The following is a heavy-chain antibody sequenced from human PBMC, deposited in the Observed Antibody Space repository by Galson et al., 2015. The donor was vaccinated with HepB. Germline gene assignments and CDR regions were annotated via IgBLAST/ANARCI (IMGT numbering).Heavy chain of an antibody. V-gene: IGHV4-31*03. D-gene: IGHD2-15*01. CDR2: IYYSGST. CDR3: ARAGRGYCSGGSCYSGYYYMDV. J-gene: IGHJ6*03. Sequence: TLSLTCTVSGGSISSGGYYWSWIRQHPGKGLEWIGYIYYSGSTYYNPSLKSRVTISVDTSKNQFSLKLSSVTAADTAVYYCARAGRGYCSGGSCYSGYYYMDVWGKGTTVTASS. CDR1: GGSISSGGYY.